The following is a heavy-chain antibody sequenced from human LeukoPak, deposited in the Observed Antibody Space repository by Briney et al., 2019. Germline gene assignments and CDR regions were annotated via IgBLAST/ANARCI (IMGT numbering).Heavy chain of an antibody. V-gene: IGHV3-23*01. CDR2: LGASGDST. CDR1: GFTLSSYA. D-gene: IGHD1-26*01. Sequence: GGSLSLPCAASGFTLSSYAMSWLRQSRGKGLEWVSGLGASGDSTYYADSVKGRFTISRDNSKNTLYLQMNSLRAEDTAVYYCAKESGRHGIGIFAYFQYWGQGTLVTVSS. CDR3: AKESGRHGIGIFAYFQY. J-gene: IGHJ4*02.